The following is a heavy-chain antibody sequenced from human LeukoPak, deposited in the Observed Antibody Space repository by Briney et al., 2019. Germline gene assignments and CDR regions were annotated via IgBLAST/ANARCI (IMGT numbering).Heavy chain of an antibody. J-gene: IGHJ5*02. Sequence: SQTLSLTCTVPGGSISSGSYYWSWIRQPAGKGLEWIGRIYTSGSTYYNPSLKSRVTISVDTSKNQFSLKLSSVTAADTAVYYCARECSIAVAVTINWFDPWGQGTLVTVSS. V-gene: IGHV4-61*02. CDR1: GGSISSGSYY. CDR3: ARECSIAVAVTINWFDP. CDR2: IYTSGST. D-gene: IGHD6-19*01.